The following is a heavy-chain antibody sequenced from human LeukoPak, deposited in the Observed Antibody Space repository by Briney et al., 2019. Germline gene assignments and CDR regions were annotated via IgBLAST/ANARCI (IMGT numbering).Heavy chain of an antibody. V-gene: IGHV3-23*01. CDR2: ISTDAGET. J-gene: IGHJ6*03. Sequence: GGTLRLSCAASGFTFSNSGMSWVRQAPGKGLEWVSAISTDAGETHYADSVKGRFTISRDNSKNTVSLQMSSLRAEDTAVYYCARDASGVAYCGGDCYPGYYYYYMDVWGKGTTVTVSS. CDR1: GFTFSNSG. CDR3: ARDASGVAYCGGDCYPGYYYYYMDV. D-gene: IGHD2-21*02.